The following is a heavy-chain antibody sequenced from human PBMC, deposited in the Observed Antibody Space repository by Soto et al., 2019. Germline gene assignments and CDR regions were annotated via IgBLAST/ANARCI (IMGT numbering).Heavy chain of an antibody. CDR1: GYNFTDYG. J-gene: IGHJ4*01. CDR3: ARDYGRYTRVFDY. V-gene: IGHV1-18*01. Sequence: GSVKGSCKASGYNFTDYGISWVRQAPGQGLEWMGWISAYNINRNYAQTLQGRFAMTRDTSTSTAYRELMSLRCDDRAWYCCARDYGRYTRVFDYGGQGTTVPVSS. CDR2: ISAYNINR. D-gene: IGHD5-12*01.